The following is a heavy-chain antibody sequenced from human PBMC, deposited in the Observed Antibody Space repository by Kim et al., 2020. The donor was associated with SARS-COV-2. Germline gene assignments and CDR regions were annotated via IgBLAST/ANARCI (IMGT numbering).Heavy chain of an antibody. V-gene: IGHV4-39*01. D-gene: IGHD6-19*01. CDR2: IYYSGST. CDR1: GGSISSSSYY. Sequence: SETLSLTCTVSGGSISSSSYYWGCIRQPPGKGLEWIGSIYYSGSTYYNPSLKSRVTISVDTSKNQFSLKLSSVTAADTAVYYCARHKGYSSGWLPDFDYWGQGTLVTVSS. J-gene: IGHJ4*02. CDR3: ARHKGYSSGWLPDFDY.